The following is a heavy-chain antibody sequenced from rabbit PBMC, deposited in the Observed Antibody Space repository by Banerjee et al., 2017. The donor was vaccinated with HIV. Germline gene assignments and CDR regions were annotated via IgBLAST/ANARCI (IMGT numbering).Heavy chain of an antibody. V-gene: IGHV1S40*01. CDR3: ARAAYYVDYAPYFNL. CDR2: IYAGTSGST. J-gene: IGHJ4*01. Sequence: QSLEESGGDLVKPGASLTLTCTASGFSFSSSYYMCWVRQAPGKGLEWIACIYAGTSGSTYYSSWAKGRFTISKTSSTTVTLQMTSLTAADTATYFCARAAYYVDYAPYFNLWGQGTLVTVS. D-gene: IGHD2-1*01. CDR1: GFSFSSSYY.